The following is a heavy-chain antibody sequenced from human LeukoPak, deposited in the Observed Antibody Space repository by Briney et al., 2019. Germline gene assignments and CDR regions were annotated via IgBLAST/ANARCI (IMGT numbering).Heavy chain of an antibody. D-gene: IGHD3-22*01. J-gene: IGHJ4*02. Sequence: GGSLRLSCAASGFTFSSYAMHWVRQAPGKGLEWVAVISYDGSNKYYADSVKGRFTISRDNSKNTLYLQMNSLRAEDTAVYYCARDKEGYYDSSGYWHPGGFDYWGQGTLVTVSS. CDR2: ISYDGSNK. CDR3: ARDKEGYYDSSGYWHPGGFDY. CDR1: GFTFSSYA. V-gene: IGHV3-30*04.